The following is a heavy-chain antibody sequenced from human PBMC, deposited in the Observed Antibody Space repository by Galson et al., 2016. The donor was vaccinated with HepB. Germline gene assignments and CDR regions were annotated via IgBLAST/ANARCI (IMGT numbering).Heavy chain of an antibody. Sequence: SLRLSCAASGFTFSNYGMRWVRRAPGKGLEWVAVIWYDGSEKYYADSVKGRFTISRDNSKNTLHLQMNSLRAEDTAVYYCARIYYEILTGLTPWYYFDSWGQGTLVTVSS. V-gene: IGHV3-33*01. J-gene: IGHJ4*02. CDR2: IWYDGSEK. CDR1: GFTFSNYG. CDR3: ARIYYEILTGLTPWYYFDS. D-gene: IGHD3-9*01.